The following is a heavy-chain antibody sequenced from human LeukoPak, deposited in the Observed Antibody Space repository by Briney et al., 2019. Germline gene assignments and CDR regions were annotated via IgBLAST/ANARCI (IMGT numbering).Heavy chain of an antibody. CDR3: AKERLTTTTFDS. Sequence: GWSLILSCAASGFIFSTYAMSWGRQAPGKGLEWVSLISGSGGSTYYADSVKGRFTISRDNGKNTLSLQMNSLRAEDTALYYCAKERLTTTTFDSWGRGTLVTVSS. D-gene: IGHD4-11*01. V-gene: IGHV3-23*01. CDR1: GFIFSTYA. CDR2: ISGSGGST. J-gene: IGHJ4*02.